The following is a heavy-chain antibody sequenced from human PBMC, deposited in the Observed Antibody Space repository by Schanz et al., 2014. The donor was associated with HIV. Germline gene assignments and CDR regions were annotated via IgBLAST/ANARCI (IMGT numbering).Heavy chain of an antibody. J-gene: IGHJ4*02. CDR3: AKVGRIYSTTWIDY. D-gene: IGHD2-2*01. Sequence: QVHLAESGGGVVQPGRSLRLSCAASGFTFSSYGMHWVRQAPGKGLEWVAAISSDGSDEYYADSVKGRFTISRDNSKNTLYLQMNSLRREDTAVYYCAKVGRIYSTTWIDYWGQGTLVTVSS. CDR2: ISSDGSDE. V-gene: IGHV3-30*18. CDR1: GFTFSSYG.